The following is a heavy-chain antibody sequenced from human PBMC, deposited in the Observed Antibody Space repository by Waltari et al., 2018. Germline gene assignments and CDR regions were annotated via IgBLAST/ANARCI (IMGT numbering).Heavy chain of an antibody. CDR2: IIPIFGTA. CDR1: GGTFSSYA. J-gene: IGHJ3*02. Sequence: QVQLVQSGAEVKKPGSSVTVSCKASGGTFSSYAISWVRHAPGQGLEWMGRIIPIFGTANYAQKFQGRVTITADKSTSTAYMELSSLRSEDTAVYYCATPSDDYGAHDAFDIWGQGTMVTVSS. CDR3: ATPSDDYGAHDAFDI. V-gene: IGHV1-69*08. D-gene: IGHD4-17*01.